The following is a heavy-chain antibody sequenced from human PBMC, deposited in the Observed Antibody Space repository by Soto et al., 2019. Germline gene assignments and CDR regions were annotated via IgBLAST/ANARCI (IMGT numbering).Heavy chain of an antibody. Sequence: GASGKVTCKASGYTFTSYVISLLLQAPGQVLEWMGWISAYNGNTNYAQKLQGRVTMTTDTSTSTAYMELRSLRSDDTAVYYCARHTGTTGWFDPWGQGTLVTVSS. V-gene: IGHV1-18*01. CDR1: GYTFTSYV. CDR2: ISAYNGNT. J-gene: IGHJ5*02. CDR3: ARHTGTTGWFDP. D-gene: IGHD1-1*01.